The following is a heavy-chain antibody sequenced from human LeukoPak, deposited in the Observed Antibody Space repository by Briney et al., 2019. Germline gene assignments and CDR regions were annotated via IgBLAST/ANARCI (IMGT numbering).Heavy chain of an antibody. J-gene: IGHJ4*02. D-gene: IGHD3-3*01. V-gene: IGHV3-21*04. Sequence: PGGSLRLSCAASGFTFSSYLMNWVRQAPGKGLEWVSYISSISSYIYYADSVKGRFTISRDNPKNSLYLQMNSQRAEDTAVYYGARVYRFSFDYWGQGTLVTVSS. CDR2: ISSISSYI. CDR1: GFTFSSYL. CDR3: ARVYRFSFDY.